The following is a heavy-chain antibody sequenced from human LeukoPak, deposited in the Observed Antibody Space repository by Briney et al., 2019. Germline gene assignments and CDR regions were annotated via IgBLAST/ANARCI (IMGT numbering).Heavy chain of an antibody. CDR2: IIPIFGTA. J-gene: IGHJ1*01. Sequence: GASVKVSCKASGGTFSSYGISWVRQAPGQGLEWMGRIIPIFGTANYAQKFQGRVTITTEESTNTAYMELSSLRSEDTAVYYCASTRISGYQIGEYFQHWGQGTLVTVSS. CDR1: GGTFSSYG. V-gene: IGHV1-69*05. D-gene: IGHD3-22*01. CDR3: ASTRISGYQIGEYFQH.